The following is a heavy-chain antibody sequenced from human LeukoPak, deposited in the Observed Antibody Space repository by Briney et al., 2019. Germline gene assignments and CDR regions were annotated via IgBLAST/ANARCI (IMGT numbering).Heavy chain of an antibody. D-gene: IGHD7-27*01. CDR1: GFTFRDHH. CDR2: IRNKANRYTT. CDR3: ARSPLGIAPFDY. J-gene: IGHJ4*02. Sequence: GGSLRLSCAASGFTFRDHHMDWVRQAPGEGLEWVARIRNKANRYTTEYAASVKGRFTISRDDSENSLYLQMDSLKTEDTAVYYRARSPLGIAPFDYWGQGTLVTVSS. V-gene: IGHV3-72*01.